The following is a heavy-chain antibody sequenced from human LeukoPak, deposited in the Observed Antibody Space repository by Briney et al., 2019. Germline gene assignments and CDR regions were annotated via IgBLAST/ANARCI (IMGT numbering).Heavy chain of an antibody. V-gene: IGHV4-59*12. J-gene: IGHJ5*02. D-gene: IGHD6-13*01. CDR1: GGSISSYY. CDR3: AREGGSIWPNWFDP. CDR2: IYYSGST. Sequence: TSETLSLTCTVSGGSISSYYWSWIRQPPGKGLEWIGYIYYSGSTNYNPSLKSRVTISVDTSKNQFSLKLSSVTAADTAVYYCAREGGSIWPNWFDPWGQGTLVTVSS.